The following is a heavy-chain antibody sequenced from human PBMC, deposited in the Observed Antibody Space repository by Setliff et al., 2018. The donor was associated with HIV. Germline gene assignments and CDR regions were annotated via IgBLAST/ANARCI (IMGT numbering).Heavy chain of an antibody. J-gene: IGHJ3*02. CDR3: ARGARDMIVVIGGDAFDI. D-gene: IGHD3-22*01. CDR2: IIPIVGIA. CDR1: GGTFSSYA. V-gene: IGHV1-69*10. Sequence: SVKVSCKASGGTFSSYAISWVRQAPGQGLQWMGGIIPIVGIADYVQKFQGRVTITADKSTSTVYMEFSSLRSEDTAVYYCARGARDMIVVIGGDAFDIWGQGTMVTVSS.